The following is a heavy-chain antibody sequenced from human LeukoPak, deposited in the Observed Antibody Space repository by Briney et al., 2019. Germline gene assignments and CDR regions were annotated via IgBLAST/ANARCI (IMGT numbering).Heavy chain of an antibody. Sequence: WETLSLTCTVSGDFITAYYWSWIRQPPGKGLEWIGYVYYSGSTEYNPSLRSRVTISLEMSKHQFSLNLTSVTAADTAVYYCASNTGTVFDYWGQGALVTVSS. V-gene: IGHV4-59*01. CDR1: GDFITAYY. D-gene: IGHD7-27*01. CDR2: VYYSGST. CDR3: ASNTGTVFDY. J-gene: IGHJ4*02.